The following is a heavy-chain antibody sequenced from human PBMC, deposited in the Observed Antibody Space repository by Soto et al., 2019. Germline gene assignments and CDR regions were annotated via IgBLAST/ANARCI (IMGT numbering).Heavy chain of an antibody. CDR1: GFTFSSYA. CDR2: ISGSGGST. CDR3: ATRAYYYDSSGYFDY. J-gene: IGHJ4*02. Sequence: EVQLLESGGGLVQPGGSLRLSCAASGFTFSSYAMSWVRQAPGKGLEWVSAISGSGGSTYYTDSVKGRFTISRDNSKNTLYLQMNSLRAEDTAVYYCATRAYYYDSSGYFDYWGQGTLVTVSS. V-gene: IGHV3-23*01. D-gene: IGHD3-22*01.